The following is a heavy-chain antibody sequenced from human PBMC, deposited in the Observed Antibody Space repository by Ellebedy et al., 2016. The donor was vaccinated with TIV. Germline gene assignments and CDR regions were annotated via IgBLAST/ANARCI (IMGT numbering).Heavy chain of an antibody. Sequence: MPSETLSLTCTVSDGSISNFHWRWIRQPPGKGLEWIGYIYISGITNYNPSLKSRVTMSVDTSKNHFSLKLSSVTTADTAVYYCARSGGWYTPYDYWGQGTLVTVSS. CDR1: DGSISNFH. J-gene: IGHJ4*02. CDR3: ARSGGWYTPYDY. V-gene: IGHV4-59*01. D-gene: IGHD6-19*01. CDR2: IYISGIT.